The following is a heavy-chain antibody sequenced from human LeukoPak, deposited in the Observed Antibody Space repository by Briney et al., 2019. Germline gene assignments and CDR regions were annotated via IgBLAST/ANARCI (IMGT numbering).Heavy chain of an antibody. D-gene: IGHD2-2*01. CDR3: SGRDSSRNPWAY. CDR1: GFTFSSYG. Sequence: GGSLRLSCAASGFTFSSYGMHWVRQAPGRGLEWVANIKPDGSEKYYVDSVKGRFTISRDNAKNSVFLQMNSLRAEDTAVYYCSGRDSSRNPWAYWGQGTLVSVSS. CDR2: IKPDGSEK. V-gene: IGHV3-7*01. J-gene: IGHJ4*02.